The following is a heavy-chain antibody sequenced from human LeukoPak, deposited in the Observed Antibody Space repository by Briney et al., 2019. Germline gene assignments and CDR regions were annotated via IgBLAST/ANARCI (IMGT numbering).Heavy chain of an antibody. D-gene: IGHD5-18*01. Sequence: GGTLRLSCAASGFTFSSYTMTWVRQAPGKGLEWVSTISVSGGTAYYPDSVKGRFTISRDNSKNTLFLQMNSLRAEDTAVYYCAKGGYTSSFDPWGQGTLVTVSS. CDR1: GFTFSSYT. V-gene: IGHV3-23*01. J-gene: IGHJ5*02. CDR3: AKGGYTSSFDP. CDR2: ISVSGGTA.